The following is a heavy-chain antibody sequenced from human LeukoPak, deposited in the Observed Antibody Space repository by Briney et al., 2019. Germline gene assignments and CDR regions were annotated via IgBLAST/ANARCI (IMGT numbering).Heavy chain of an antibody. V-gene: IGHV1-69*01. CDR2: IIPIFGTA. Sequence: GSSVKVSCKASGGTFSRYAMSWVRQAPGQGLEWMGGIIPIFGTANYAQKFQGRVTSTADESTSTAYMELSSLRSEDTAVYYCARDIAGYDILAGYSWGQGTLVTVSS. J-gene: IGHJ5*02. D-gene: IGHD3-9*01. CDR1: GGTFSRYA. CDR3: ARDIAGYDILAGYS.